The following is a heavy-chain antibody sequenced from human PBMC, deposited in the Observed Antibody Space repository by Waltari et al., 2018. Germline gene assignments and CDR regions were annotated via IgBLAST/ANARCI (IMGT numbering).Heavy chain of an antibody. CDR1: GYTFTGYY. D-gene: IGHD3-22*01. Sequence: QVQLVQSGAEVKKPGASVKVSCKASGYTFTGYYMHWVRQAPGQGLEWMGRINPNSGVTNYAQKFQGRVTMTRDTSISTAYMELSRLRSDDTAVYYCARDSEASYYDSSGYQIPPPIPSWGQGTLVTVSS. CDR2: INPNSGVT. CDR3: ARDSEASYYDSSGYQIPPPIPS. V-gene: IGHV1-2*06. J-gene: IGHJ5*02.